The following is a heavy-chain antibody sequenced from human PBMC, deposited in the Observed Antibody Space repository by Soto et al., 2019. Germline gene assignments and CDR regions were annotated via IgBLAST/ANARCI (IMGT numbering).Heavy chain of an antibody. CDR2: ISYDGSNK. D-gene: IGHD3-3*01. Sequence: PGGSLRLSCAASGFTFSSYAMHWVRQAPGKGLEWVAVISYDGSNKYYADSVKGRFTISRDNSKNTLYLQMNSLRAEDTAVYYCARAPPRFLEWLYHDYWGQGTLVTVSS. J-gene: IGHJ4*02. CDR3: ARAPPRFLEWLYHDY. CDR1: GFTFSSYA. V-gene: IGHV3-30-3*01.